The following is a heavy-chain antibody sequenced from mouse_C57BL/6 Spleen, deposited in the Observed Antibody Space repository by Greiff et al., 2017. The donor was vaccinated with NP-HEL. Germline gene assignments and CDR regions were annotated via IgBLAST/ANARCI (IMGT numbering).Heavy chain of an antibody. D-gene: IGHD2-1*01. J-gene: IGHJ4*01. Sequence: EVKLMESEGGLVQPGSSMKLSCTASGFTFSDYYMAWVRQVPEKGLEWVANINYDGSSTYYLDSLKSRFIISRDNAKNLLYLQMSSLKSEDTATYYCARVYPYYYAMDYWGQGTSVTVSS. CDR1: GFTFSDYY. CDR3: ARVYPYYYAMDY. V-gene: IGHV5-16*01. CDR2: INYDGSST.